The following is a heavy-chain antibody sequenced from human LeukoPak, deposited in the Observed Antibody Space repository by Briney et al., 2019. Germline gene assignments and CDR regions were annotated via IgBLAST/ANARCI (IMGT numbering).Heavy chain of an antibody. Sequence: PSETLSLTCTVSGGSISSCYWSWIRQPPGKGLEWIGYIYYSGSTNYNPSLKSRVTISVDTSKNQFSLKLSSVTAADTAVYYCARDPGDYTSYYFDYWGQGTLVTVSS. V-gene: IGHV4-59*01. CDR3: ARDPGDYTSYYFDY. CDR1: GGSISSCY. J-gene: IGHJ4*02. CDR2: IYYSGST. D-gene: IGHD4-17*01.